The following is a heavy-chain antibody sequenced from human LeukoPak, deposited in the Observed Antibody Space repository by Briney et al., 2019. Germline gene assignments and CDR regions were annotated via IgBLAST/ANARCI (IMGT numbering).Heavy chain of an antibody. CDR3: AKDLRLFGGTYVGFDH. J-gene: IGHJ4*02. Sequence: GGCLRLSCVASGFTFNSYGMHWVRQAPRKGLEWVRFIRYDGSDKYYADSVKGRFTISRDNSKNTLYLQMNSLRAEDTAVYYCAKDLRLFGGTYVGFDHWGQGTLVTVSS. CDR1: GFTFNSYG. D-gene: IGHD1-26*01. V-gene: IGHV3-30*02. CDR2: IRYDGSDK.